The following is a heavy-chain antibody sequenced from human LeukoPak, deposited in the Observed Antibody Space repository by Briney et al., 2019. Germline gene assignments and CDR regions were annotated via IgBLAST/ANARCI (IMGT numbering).Heavy chain of an antibody. V-gene: IGHV4-39*01. CDR3: ATTGYYYDSSGYYGY. CDR1: GGSISSSSYY. CDR2: IYYSGST. J-gene: IGHJ4*02. Sequence: PSETLSLTCTVSGGSISSSSYYWGWIRQPPGKGLEWIGSIYYSGSTYYNPSLKSRVTISVDTSKNQFSLKLSSVTAADTAVYYCATTGYYYDSSGYYGYWGQGTLVTVPS. D-gene: IGHD3-22*01.